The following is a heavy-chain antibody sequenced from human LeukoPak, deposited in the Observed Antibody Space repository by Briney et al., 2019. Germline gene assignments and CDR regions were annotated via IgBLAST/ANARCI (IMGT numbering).Heavy chain of an antibody. V-gene: IGHV4-59*01. CDR3: ARDPSGSFDAFDI. D-gene: IGHD3-10*01. CDR1: GGSISSYY. CDR2: IYYSGST. Sequence: SETLSLTCTVAGGSISSYYRSWIRQPPGEGLGWVGYIYYSGSTNYNPSLKSRVTISVDTSKNQFSLKLSSVTVADTAVYYCARDPSGSFDAFDIWGQGTMVTVSS. J-gene: IGHJ3*02.